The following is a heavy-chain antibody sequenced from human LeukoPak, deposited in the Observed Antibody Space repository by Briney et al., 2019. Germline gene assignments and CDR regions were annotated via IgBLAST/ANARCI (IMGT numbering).Heavy chain of an antibody. J-gene: IGHJ4*02. D-gene: IGHD4-23*01. V-gene: IGHV5-51*01. CDR3: ARRDYGGKHFDY. CDR2: IYVGDSDT. Sequence: GESLQISCKGSGYIFTSYWIGWVRQVPGKGLEWMGIIYVGDSDTRYSPSFQGQVTISADKPISTAYLQWSSLKASDTAMYYCARRDYGGKHFDYWGQGTLVTVSS. CDR1: GYIFTSYW.